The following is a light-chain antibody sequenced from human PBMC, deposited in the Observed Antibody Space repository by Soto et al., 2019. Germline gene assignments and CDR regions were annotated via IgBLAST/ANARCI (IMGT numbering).Light chain of an antibody. CDR3: QPANTFPRT. CDR2: SAS. Sequence: DIQMTQSPSSVSASVGDRVTITCRASQGIRSWLAWYQQKPGKAPKLLIYSASNLQSGVPSRFSGSGSGTDFTLTISSLQPEDFATYYCQPANTFPRTFGPGTKVDIK. J-gene: IGKJ3*01. V-gene: IGKV1D-12*01. CDR1: QGIRSW.